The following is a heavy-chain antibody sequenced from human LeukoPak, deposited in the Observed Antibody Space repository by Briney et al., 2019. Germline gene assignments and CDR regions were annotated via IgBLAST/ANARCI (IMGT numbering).Heavy chain of an antibody. CDR2: IKSKTDGGTT. J-gene: IGHJ4*02. D-gene: IGHD6-19*01. CDR1: GFTFSNAW. V-gene: IGHV3-15*01. CDR3: TTAYEQWLAHYYDY. Sequence: GGSLRLSCAASGFTFSNAWMSWVRQAPGKGLEWVGRIKSKTDGGTTGYAAPVKGRFTISRDDSKNTLYLQMNSLKTEDTAVYYCTTAYEQWLAHYYDYWGQGTLVTVSS.